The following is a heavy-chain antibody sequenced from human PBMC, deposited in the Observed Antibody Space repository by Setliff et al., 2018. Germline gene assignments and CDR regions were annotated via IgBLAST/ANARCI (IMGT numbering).Heavy chain of an antibody. CDR3: AAWWGYNGGFVSFGSGAFDF. CDR1: GGSISNTYYY. J-gene: IGHJ3*01. Sequence: SETLSLTCTVSGGSISNTYYYWSWIRQPAGQGLEWIGQIYTSWSTNYNPSLKSRVTLSIDTAKKQFYLRLRSATAADTAVYYCAAWWGYNGGFVSFGSGAFDFWGQGTMVTVS. D-gene: IGHD2-21*01. CDR2: IYTSWST. V-gene: IGHV4-61*09.